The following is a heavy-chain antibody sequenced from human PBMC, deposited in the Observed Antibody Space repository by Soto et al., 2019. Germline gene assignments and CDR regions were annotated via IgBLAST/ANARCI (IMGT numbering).Heavy chain of an antibody. CDR1: GGTFSGYA. D-gene: IGHD1-26*01. CDR3: ARVRGATFSYFDY. V-gene: IGHV1-69*13. Sequence: SVKVACKASGGTFSGYAISWVRQAPGQGLEWMGGIIPIFGTANYAQKLQGRVTITAEESTSTAYMELSSQRSEDTAVYYCARVRGATFSYFDYWGQGTLVTVSS. J-gene: IGHJ4*02. CDR2: IIPIFGTA.